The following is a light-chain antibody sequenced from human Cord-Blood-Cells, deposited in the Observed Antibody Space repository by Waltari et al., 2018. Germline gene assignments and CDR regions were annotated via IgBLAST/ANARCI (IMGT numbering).Light chain of an antibody. Sequence: DIQMTQSPSTLSASVGDRVTITCRASQSISSWLAWYQQKPGKAPKLLIYDASSLESGVPSRFRGSGSGTEFTLTISSLQPDDFATDYCQQYNSYSTFGQGPKVEIK. V-gene: IGKV1-5*01. J-gene: IGKJ1*01. CDR3: QQYNSYST. CDR1: QSISSW. CDR2: DAS.